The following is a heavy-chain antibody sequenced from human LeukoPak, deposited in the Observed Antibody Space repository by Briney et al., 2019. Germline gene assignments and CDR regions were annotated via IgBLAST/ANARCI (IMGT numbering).Heavy chain of an antibody. J-gene: IGHJ5*02. D-gene: IGHD3-10*01. CDR1: GGSISSGSYY. CDR2: VYYAGST. Sequence: SETLSLTCTVSGGSISSGSYYWGWIRQPPGKGLEWIGTVYYAGSTHYNPSLRSRITISVDTSKNHFSLKLNSVTAADTAVYYCARYSAVVRGVKSWFDPWGQGTLVTVSS. V-gene: IGHV4-39*07. CDR3: ARYSAVVRGVKSWFDP.